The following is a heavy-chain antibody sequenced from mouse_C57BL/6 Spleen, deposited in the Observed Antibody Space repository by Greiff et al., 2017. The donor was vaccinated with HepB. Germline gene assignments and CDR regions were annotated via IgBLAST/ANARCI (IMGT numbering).Heavy chain of an antibody. D-gene: IGHD2-12*01. V-gene: IGHV1-53*01. CDR3: ARLRRGYYAMDY. Sequence: QVQLKQPGTELVKPGASVKLSCKASGYTFTSYWMHWVKQRPGQGLEWIGNINPSNGGTNYNEKLKSKATLTVDKSSSTAYMQLSSLTSEDSAVYYCARLRRGYYAMDYWGQGTSVTVSS. CDR1: GYTFTSYW. CDR2: INPSNGGT. J-gene: IGHJ4*01.